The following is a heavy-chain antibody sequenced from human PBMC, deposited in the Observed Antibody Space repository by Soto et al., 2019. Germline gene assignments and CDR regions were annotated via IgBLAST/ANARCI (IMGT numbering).Heavy chain of an antibody. CDR3: ARGPRYCSSTSCFSGVTWFDP. CDR1: GYTFTSYG. V-gene: IGHV1-18*04. CDR2: ISSYNGNT. Sequence: ASVKVSCKASGYTFTSYGISWVRQAPGQGREGMGWISSYNGNTNYAQKVQGRATMTTDTSTSTTYMELRSLRSDDTAVYYCARGPRYCSSTSCFSGVTWFDPWGQGTLVTVSS. J-gene: IGHJ5*02. D-gene: IGHD2-2*01.